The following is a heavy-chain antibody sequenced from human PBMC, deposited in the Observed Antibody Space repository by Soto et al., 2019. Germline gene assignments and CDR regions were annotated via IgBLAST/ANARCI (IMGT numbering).Heavy chain of an antibody. CDR3: AKGDNLGPKTGYAFDP. CDR2: TYFRSKWYN. D-gene: IGHD5-12*01. Sequence: SQTPSLTCAISGESVSRNTASWNWIRQSPSRGLECLGTTYFRSKWYNDYAVSVKSRIIINPDTSNNQVSLQLNSVTPEDTAVYFCAKGDNLGPKTGYAFDPWGQGIVVTVSS. V-gene: IGHV6-1*01. CDR1: GESVSRNTAS. J-gene: IGHJ5*02.